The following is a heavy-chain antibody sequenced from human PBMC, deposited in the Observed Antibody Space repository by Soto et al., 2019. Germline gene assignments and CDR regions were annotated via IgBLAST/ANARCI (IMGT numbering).Heavy chain of an antibody. CDR3: AQTLGGLGIDY. CDR2: INSDGSIT. J-gene: IGHJ4*02. CDR1: GFTFSSYW. V-gene: IGHV3-74*01. Sequence: SLRLSCAASGFTFSSYWMHWVRQAPGKGLVWVSRINSDGSITNYADSVKGQFTISRDNAKNTVYLQMSSLRAEDTAVYFCAQTLGGLGIDYWGQGTLVTVSS. D-gene: IGHD3-16*01.